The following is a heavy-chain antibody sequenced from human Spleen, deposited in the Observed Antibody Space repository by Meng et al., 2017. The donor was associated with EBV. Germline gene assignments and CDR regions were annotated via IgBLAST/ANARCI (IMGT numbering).Heavy chain of an antibody. D-gene: IGHD2-15*01. Sequence: QVPRVQSGAEVKEPGASVKVSCKTSGYTFTSYAMHWVRQAPGQRLEWMGWINAGNGNTKYSQKFQGRVTVTRDTSTSTVYMELSSLRSDDTAVYYCTRDREPDCSGNSCYSFGCWGQGTLVTVSS. CDR2: INAGNGNT. CDR1: GYTFTSYA. J-gene: IGHJ4*02. V-gene: IGHV1-3*01. CDR3: TRDREPDCSGNSCYSFGC.